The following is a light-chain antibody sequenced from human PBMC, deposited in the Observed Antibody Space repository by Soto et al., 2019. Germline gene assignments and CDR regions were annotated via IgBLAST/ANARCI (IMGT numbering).Light chain of an antibody. CDR2: DVT. J-gene: IGLJ1*01. CDR1: SSDVGDNY. CDR3: SSSAGSNTFV. Sequence: QSALAQPPSASGSPGQSVTISCTGTSSDVGDNYVSWYHQHLGKAPKLIIYDVTLRPSGVPDRFSGSKSGNTSSLTVSWLPADDEADYYCSSSAGSNTFVFGTGTKLTVL. V-gene: IGLV2-8*01.